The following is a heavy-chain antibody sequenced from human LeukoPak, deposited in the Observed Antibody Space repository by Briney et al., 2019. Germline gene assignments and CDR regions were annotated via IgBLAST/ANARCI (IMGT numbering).Heavy chain of an antibody. D-gene: IGHD2-2*01. Sequence: GASVKVSCKASGYTFTGYYMHWVRQAPGRGLEWMGWINPNSGGTNYAQKFQGRVTMTRDTSISTAYMELSRLRSDDTAVYYCARPGPEYAPHYYYYMDVWGKGTTVTVSS. CDR3: ARPGPEYAPHYYYYMDV. V-gene: IGHV1-2*02. CDR1: GYTFTGYY. CDR2: INPNSGGT. J-gene: IGHJ6*03.